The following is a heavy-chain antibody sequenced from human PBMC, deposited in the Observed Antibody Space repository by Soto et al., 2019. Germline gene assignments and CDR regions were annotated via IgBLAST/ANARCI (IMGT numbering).Heavy chain of an antibody. D-gene: IGHD6-19*01. CDR3: ARDLGSEQWFFDN. CDR2: IHNSGST. CDR1: GASVSGDGSY. V-gene: IGHV4-31*03. J-gene: IGHJ4*02. Sequence: QVQLQESGPGLVKPSQTLSLTCLVSGASVSGDGSYCSWIRQHPGKVLAFIGYIHNSGSTYSNPSLENRVAMSIETSKNQFSLRLSSVTAADSAVYFCARDLGSEQWFFDNWGQGILVTVSS.